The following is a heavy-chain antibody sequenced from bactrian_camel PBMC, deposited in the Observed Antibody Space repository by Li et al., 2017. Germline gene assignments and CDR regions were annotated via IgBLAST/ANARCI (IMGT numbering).Heavy chain of an antibody. D-gene: IGHD1*01. J-gene: IGHJ4*01. CDR3: AADAPTARADARTLHPNY. CDR1: TYMFGSYC. Sequence: HVQLVESGGGSVQAGGSLRLSCATSTYMFGSYCMGWFRQEPGKEREGVATIWTGRNTRYADSVKGRFTMSQDKATNTFYLEMNDLKPEDTAMYYCAADAPTARADARTLHPNYLGQGTQVTVS. V-gene: IGHV3S55*01. CDR2: IWTGRNT.